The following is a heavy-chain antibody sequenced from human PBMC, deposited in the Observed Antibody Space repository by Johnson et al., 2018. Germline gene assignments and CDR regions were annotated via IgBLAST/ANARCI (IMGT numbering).Heavy chain of an antibody. J-gene: IGHJ3*02. Sequence: VQLVESGGGLVQPGGSLRLYCAASGFTFSTYSMNWVRQAPGKGLEWVSYITGSSGTIWYADSVKGRFTISRDNAKNSLSLQMNSLRDEDTAVYYCAGDKSYAFDIWGQGTMVTVSS. V-gene: IGHV3-48*02. CDR2: ITGSSGTI. CDR1: GFTFSTYS. CDR3: AGDKSYAFDI.